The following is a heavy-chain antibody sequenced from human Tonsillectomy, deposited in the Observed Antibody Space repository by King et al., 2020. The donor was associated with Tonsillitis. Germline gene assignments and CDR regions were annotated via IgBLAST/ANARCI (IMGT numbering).Heavy chain of an antibody. Sequence: QLVQSGAEVKKPGESLKISCKGSGYSFTSYWIGWVRQMPGKGLEWMGIIYPGDSDTRYSPSFQGQVTISADKSISTAYLQWSSLKASDTAMYYCAGSREIPYMITFGGVIGWFDPWGQGTLVTVSS. J-gene: IGHJ5*02. CDR3: AGSREIPYMITFGGVIGWFDP. CDR2: IYPGDSDT. CDR1: GYSFTSYW. V-gene: IGHV5-51*01. D-gene: IGHD3-16*01.